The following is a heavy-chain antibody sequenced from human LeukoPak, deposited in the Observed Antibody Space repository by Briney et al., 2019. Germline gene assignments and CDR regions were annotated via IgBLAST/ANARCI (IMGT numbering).Heavy chain of an antibody. Sequence: PSETLSLTCTVSGGSISGYYWSWIRQPPGKGLEWIGYIHYIGSTNYNPYLKSRVTISVDTSKNQFSLKVSSVTAANTAVYYCARDVLPQDYWGQGTLVTVSS. CDR3: ARDVLPQDY. CDR2: IHYIGST. V-gene: IGHV4-59*01. CDR1: GGSISGYY. J-gene: IGHJ4*02. D-gene: IGHD2-15*01.